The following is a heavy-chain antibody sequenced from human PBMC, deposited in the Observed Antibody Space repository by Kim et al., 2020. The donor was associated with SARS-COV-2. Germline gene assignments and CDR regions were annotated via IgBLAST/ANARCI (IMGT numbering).Heavy chain of an antibody. Sequence: EKNCEDSVKGRFNIPRDNAKSALYLQMNSLRAEDTAVYYCARDSSGWYDYWGQGTLVTVSS. J-gene: IGHJ4*02. V-gene: IGHV3-7*04. CDR2: EK. D-gene: IGHD6-19*01. CDR3: ARDSSGWYDY.